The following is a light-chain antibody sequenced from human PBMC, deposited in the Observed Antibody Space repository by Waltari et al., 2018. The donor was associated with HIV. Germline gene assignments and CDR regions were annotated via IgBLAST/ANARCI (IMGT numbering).Light chain of an antibody. Sequence: QSALTQPASVSGSPGQSITSSCTGTSSDGGGYNYVSWYQQHPGKAPKLMIYEVSNRPSGVSNRFSGSKSGNTASLTISGLQAEDEADYYCSSYTSSSLYVFGTGTKVTVL. V-gene: IGLV2-14*01. CDR3: SSYTSSSLYV. CDR1: SSDGGGYNY. J-gene: IGLJ1*01. CDR2: EVS.